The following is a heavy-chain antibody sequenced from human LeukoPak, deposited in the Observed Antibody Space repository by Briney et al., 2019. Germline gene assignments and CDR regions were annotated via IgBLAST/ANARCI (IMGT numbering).Heavy chain of an antibody. D-gene: IGHD1-26*01. CDR3: VKGHLVWDLRDFFDH. J-gene: IGHJ4*02. CDR2: ISSNGGST. Sequence: TGGSLRLSCSASGFTLSRYAMHWVPGAPRKGLEYVSAISSNGGSTYYAHSVRGRFTISRDNSKNTLYLQMSSLRAEDTAVYYCVKGHLVWDLRDFFDHGARETVVSV. CDR1: GFTLSRYA. V-gene: IGHV3-64D*09.